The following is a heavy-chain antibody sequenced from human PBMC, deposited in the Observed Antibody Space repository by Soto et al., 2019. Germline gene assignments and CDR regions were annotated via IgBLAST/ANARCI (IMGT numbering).Heavy chain of an antibody. V-gene: IGHV3-30-3*01. Sequence: QVQLVESGGGVVQPGRSLRLSCAASGFTFSSYAMHWVRQAPGKGLEWVAVISYDGSNKYYADSVKGRFTISRDNSKNTLYLQMNSLRAEDTAVYYCARDKGSSWTFDYVGQGTLVTVSS. CDR2: ISYDGSNK. CDR1: GFTFSSYA. J-gene: IGHJ4*02. CDR3: ARDKGSSWTFDY. D-gene: IGHD6-13*01.